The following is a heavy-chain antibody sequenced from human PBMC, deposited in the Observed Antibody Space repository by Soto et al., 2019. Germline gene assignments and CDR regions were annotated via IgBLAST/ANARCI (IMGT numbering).Heavy chain of an antibody. J-gene: IGHJ5*02. D-gene: IGHD2-8*01. Sequence: ASVKVSCKASGYTFTSYGISWVRQAPGQGLEWMGWISAYNGNTNYAQKLQGRVTMTKDTSTSTAYMELRSLRSDDTAVYYCARVRGRDIVLMVYAIGWFDPWGQGTLVTVSS. CDR2: ISAYNGNT. CDR1: GYTFTSYG. CDR3: ARVRGRDIVLMVYAIGWFDP. V-gene: IGHV1-18*01.